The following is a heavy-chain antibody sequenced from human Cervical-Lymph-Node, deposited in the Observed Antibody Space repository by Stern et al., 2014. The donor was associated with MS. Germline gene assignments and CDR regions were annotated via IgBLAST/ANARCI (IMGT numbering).Heavy chain of an antibody. V-gene: IGHV1-18*01. Sequence: QVQLGQSGAEVKKPGASVKVSCKPTGYTFTNYGISWVRQAPGQGLEWMGWISTYNGRTNDAQKLQGRLTMTRDTSTSTAYMDLRSLTSDDTAVYYCARRSGSYSFDYWGQGTLVTVSS. CDR3: ARRSGSYSFDY. D-gene: IGHD1-26*01. J-gene: IGHJ4*02. CDR1: GYTFTNYG. CDR2: ISTYNGRT.